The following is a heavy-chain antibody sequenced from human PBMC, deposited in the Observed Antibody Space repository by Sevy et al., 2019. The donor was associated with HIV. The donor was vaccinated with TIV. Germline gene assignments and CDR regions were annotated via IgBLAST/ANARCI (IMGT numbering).Heavy chain of an antibody. CDR2: IYSGGST. Sequence: GGSLRLSCAASGLTVSSNYMSWVRQAPGKGLEWVSVIYSGGSTYYADSVKGRFTIPRDNSKNTLYLQMNSLRAEDTAVYYCATTKGVIGTSVYAFDIWGQWTMVTVSS. J-gene: IGHJ3*02. CDR3: ATTKGVIGTSVYAFDI. D-gene: IGHD3-10*01. CDR1: GLTVSSNY. V-gene: IGHV3-53*01.